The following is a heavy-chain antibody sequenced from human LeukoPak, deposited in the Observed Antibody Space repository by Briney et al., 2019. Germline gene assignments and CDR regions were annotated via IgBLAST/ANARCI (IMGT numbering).Heavy chain of an antibody. V-gene: IGHV3-30*02. CDR1: GFTFSSYG. CDR3: AKDLRHIVVVTAPLFDP. J-gene: IGHJ5*02. CDR2: IRYDGSNK. D-gene: IGHD2-21*02. Sequence: PGGSLRLSCAASGFTFSSYGMHWVRQAPGKGLEWVAFIRYDGSNKYYADSVKGRFTISRDNSKNTLYLQMNSLRAEDTAVYYCAKDLRHIVVVTAPLFDPWGQGTLVTVSS.